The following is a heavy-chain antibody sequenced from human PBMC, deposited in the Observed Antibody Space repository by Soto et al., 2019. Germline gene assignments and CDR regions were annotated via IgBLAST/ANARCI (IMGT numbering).Heavy chain of an antibody. J-gene: IGHJ6*02. CDR1: GGTFSSYA. V-gene: IGHV1-69*13. Sequence: SVKVSCKASGGTFSSYAISWVRQAPGQGLEFMGGIIPIFGTANYAQKFQGRVTITADESTSTAYMGLSSLRSEDTVVYYCARLAPRESVVRGTGYYYGMDVWGQGTTVTVSS. CDR2: IIPIFGTA. D-gene: IGHD2-15*01. CDR3: ARLAPRESVVRGTGYYYGMDV.